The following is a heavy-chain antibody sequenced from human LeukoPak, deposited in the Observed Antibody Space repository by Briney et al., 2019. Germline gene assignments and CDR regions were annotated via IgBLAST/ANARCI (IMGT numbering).Heavy chain of an antibody. CDR1: GGSISSYY. CDR3: ARDKQHSYGRYFDH. Sequence: PSETLSLTCTVSGGSISSYYWSWIRQPAGKGLEWIGRIYTSGSTNYNPSFKSRVTISVDMSRNQIVLYLSSVTAADTAVYFCARDKQHSYGRYFDHWGQGILVTVSS. J-gene: IGHJ4*02. D-gene: IGHD5-18*01. V-gene: IGHV4-4*07. CDR2: IYTSGST.